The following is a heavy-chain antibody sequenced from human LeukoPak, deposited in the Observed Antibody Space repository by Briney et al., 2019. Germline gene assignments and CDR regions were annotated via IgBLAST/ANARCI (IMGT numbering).Heavy chain of an antibody. CDR2: IKQDGSEK. CDR1: GFTFSGYR. CDR3: ASGRPFDY. V-gene: IGHV3-7*01. Sequence: PGGSLRLSCAASGFTFSGYRMNWVRQAPGKGLEWVAYIKQDGSEKYYVDSVKGRFTISGDNAKNSLYLQMNSLGAEDTAVYYCASGRPFDYWGQGTLVTVSS. D-gene: IGHD1-26*01. J-gene: IGHJ4*02.